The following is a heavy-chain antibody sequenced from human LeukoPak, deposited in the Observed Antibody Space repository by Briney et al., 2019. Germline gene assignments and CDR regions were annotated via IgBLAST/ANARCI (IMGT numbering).Heavy chain of an antibody. CDR3: AKESGYDVDLEY. Sequence: GGSLRLSCAASGFTFDESAMHWVRQAPGKGLEWVSGIGWDSNSIIYADSVKGRFTISRDNAKNTLYLQMSGLRAEDTAVYYCAKESGYDVDLEYWGQGGLVTVSS. CDR2: IGWDSNSI. V-gene: IGHV3-9*01. D-gene: IGHD5-12*01. J-gene: IGHJ4*02. CDR1: GFTFDESA.